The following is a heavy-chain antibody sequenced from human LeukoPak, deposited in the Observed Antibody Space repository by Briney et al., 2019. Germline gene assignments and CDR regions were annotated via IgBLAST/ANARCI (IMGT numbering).Heavy chain of an antibody. CDR3: ARDHILTGQNYYYYVMDV. D-gene: IGHD3-9*01. V-gene: IGHV3-21*01. J-gene: IGHJ6*02. CDR2: ISSSSSHI. Sequence: PGESLRLSCAASGFTVSSNYMNWVRQAPGKGLEWVSCISSSSSHIYYADSVKGRFTISRDNAKNSLYPQMNSLRAEDTAVYYCARDHILTGQNYYYYVMDVWGQGTTVTVSS. CDR1: GFTVSSNY.